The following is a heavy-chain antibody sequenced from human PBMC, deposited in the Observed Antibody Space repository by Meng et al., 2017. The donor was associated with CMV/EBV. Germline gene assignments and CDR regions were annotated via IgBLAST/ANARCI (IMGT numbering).Heavy chain of an antibody. V-gene: IGHV1-69*05. CDR2: IIPIFGTA. CDR1: GGTFSSYA. Sequence: SVKVSCKASGGTFSSYAISWVRQAPGQGLEWMGGIIPIFGTANYAQKFQGRVTITTDESTSTAYMELSSLRSEDTAVYYCARQIPRYCSSTSCLTLNWFDPWGQGTLVTVPQ. D-gene: IGHD2-2*01. J-gene: IGHJ5*02. CDR3: ARQIPRYCSSTSCLTLNWFDP.